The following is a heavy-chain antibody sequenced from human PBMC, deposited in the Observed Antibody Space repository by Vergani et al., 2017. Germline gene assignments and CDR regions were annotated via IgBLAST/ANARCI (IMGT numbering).Heavy chain of an antibody. V-gene: IGHV3-23*01. Sequence: EVQLLESGGDLVQPGGSLRLSCAASGCTFNHYAMNWVRQAPGKGLEWVSGISGSGGSTYYAGSVKGRLTISRDSSKNTLYLQFNSLSAGDTAVYYCSKANPRNSGYDYLYYYHAMDFWGQGTTVTVSS. CDR2: ISGSGGST. CDR1: GCTFNHYA. CDR3: SKANPRNSGYDYLYYYHAMDF. D-gene: IGHD5-12*01. J-gene: IGHJ6*02.